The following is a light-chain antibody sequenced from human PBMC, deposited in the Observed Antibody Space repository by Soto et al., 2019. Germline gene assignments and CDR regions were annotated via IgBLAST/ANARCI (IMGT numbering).Light chain of an antibody. J-gene: IGKJ5*01. CDR1: QSISSY. CDR3: QQYYSYLIT. Sequence: IQMTQSTSSLSASVGNRVTITCRASQSISSYLNWYQQKPGKAPKLLIYAASSLQSGVPSRFSGSGSGTDFTLTISCLQSEDFATYYCQQYYSYLITFGQGTRLEIK. CDR2: AAS. V-gene: IGKV1-39*01.